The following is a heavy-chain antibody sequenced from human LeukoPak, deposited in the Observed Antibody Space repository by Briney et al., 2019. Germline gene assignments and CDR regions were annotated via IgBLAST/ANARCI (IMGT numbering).Heavy chain of an antibody. CDR2: INAGNGNT. D-gene: IGHD5-12*01. CDR3: AREGSGYSGYEEDTLSFDP. J-gene: IGHJ5*02. Sequence: ASVKVSCKASGYTFTSYAMHWVRQAPGQRLEWMGWINAGNGNTKYSQKFQGRVTITRDTSASTAYMELSSLRSEDTAVYYCAREGSGYSGYEEDTLSFDPWGQGTLVTVSS. V-gene: IGHV1-3*01. CDR1: GYTFTSYA.